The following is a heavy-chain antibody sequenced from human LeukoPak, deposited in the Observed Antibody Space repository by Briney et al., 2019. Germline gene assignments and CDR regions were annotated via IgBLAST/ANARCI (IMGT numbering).Heavy chain of an antibody. J-gene: IGHJ4*02. D-gene: IGHD2-15*01. V-gene: IGHV1-69*13. CDR2: IIPIFGTA. Sequence: GASVKVSCKASGGTFSSYAISWVRQAPGQGLEWMGGIIPIFGTANYAQKFQGRVTITADESTSTAYMELSSLRSEDTAVYYCARDFPAYCSGGSCYSDYWGQGTLVTVSS. CDR3: ARDFPAYCSGGSCYSDY. CDR1: GGTFSSYA.